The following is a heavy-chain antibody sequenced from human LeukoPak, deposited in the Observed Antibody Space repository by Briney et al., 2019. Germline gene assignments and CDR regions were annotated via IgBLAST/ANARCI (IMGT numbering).Heavy chain of an antibody. CDR1: GFIFNTYS. J-gene: IGHJ4*02. V-gene: IGHV3-21*06. CDR2: IDSSGGYM. Sequence: GRSLRLSCEASGFIFNTYSMNWARQAPGKGLEWVSSIDSSGGYMFYADSVKGRFIISRDNAKDSLYLQMNSLRAEDTAVYYCLRGDRRDYWGQGTLVTVSS. CDR3: LRGDRRDY.